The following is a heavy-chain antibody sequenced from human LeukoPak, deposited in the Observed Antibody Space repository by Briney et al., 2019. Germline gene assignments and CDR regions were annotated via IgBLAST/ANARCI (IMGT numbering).Heavy chain of an antibody. J-gene: IGHJ6*02. CDR1: GDSVSRNSAA. V-gene: IGHV6-1*01. CDR3: ARAGDTAMPFDYYYGMDV. Sequence: SQTLSLTCAISGDSVSRNSAAWNWIRQSPSRGLEWLGRTYYRSKWYNDYAVSVKSRITINPDTSKNQFSLQLNSVTPEDTAVYYCARAGDTAMPFDYYYGMDVWGQGTTVTVSS. CDR2: TYYRSKWYN. D-gene: IGHD5-18*01.